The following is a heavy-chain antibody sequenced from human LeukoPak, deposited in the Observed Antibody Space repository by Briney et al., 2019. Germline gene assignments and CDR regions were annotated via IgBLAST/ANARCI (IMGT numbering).Heavy chain of an antibody. CDR2: IYPGDSDT. J-gene: IGHJ4*02. V-gene: IGHV5-51*01. Sequence: GESLKISCKGSGYSFTSYWIGWVRQMPGKGLEWMGIIYPGDSDTRYSPSFQGQVTISAYKSISTAYLQWSSLKASDTAMYYCARRLWGYYDSSGYLFDYWGQGTLVTVSS. CDR1: GYSFTSYW. D-gene: IGHD3-22*01. CDR3: ARRLWGYYDSSGYLFDY.